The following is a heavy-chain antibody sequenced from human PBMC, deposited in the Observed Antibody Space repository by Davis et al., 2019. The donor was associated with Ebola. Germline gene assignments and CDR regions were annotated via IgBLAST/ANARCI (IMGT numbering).Heavy chain of an antibody. D-gene: IGHD5-18*01. CDR2: ISGSGGST. CDR1: VITFSSYA. CDR3: ARRGYSYELDY. V-gene: IGHV3-23*01. Sequence: GESLKISCTDSVITFSSYAMTWVRQAPGKGLEWVSAISGSGGSTYYADSVKGRFTISRDNSKNTLYLQMGSLRAEDMAVYYCARRGYSYELDYWGQGTLVTVSS. J-gene: IGHJ4*02.